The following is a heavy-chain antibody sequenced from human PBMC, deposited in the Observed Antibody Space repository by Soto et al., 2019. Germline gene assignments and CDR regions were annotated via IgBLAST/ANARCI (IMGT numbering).Heavy chain of an antibody. V-gene: IGHV4-30-2*01. CDR3: ARDSMVRPI. Sequence: SETLSLTCAVSGGSISSGGYSWSWIRQPPGKGLEWIGYIYHSGSTYYNPSLKSRVTISVDRSKNQFSLKLSSVTAADTAVYYCARDSMVRPIWGQGTMVTVSS. CDR1: GGSISSGGYS. D-gene: IGHD3-10*01. J-gene: IGHJ3*02. CDR2: IYHSGST.